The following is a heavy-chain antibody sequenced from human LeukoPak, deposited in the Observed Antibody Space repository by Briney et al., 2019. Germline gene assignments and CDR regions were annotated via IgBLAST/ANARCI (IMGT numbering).Heavy chain of an antibody. CDR2: INHSGST. CDR3: ARDPWEDIVVVVAATPDY. V-gene: IGHV4-34*01. J-gene: IGHJ4*02. D-gene: IGHD2-15*01. CDR1: GGSFSGYY. Sequence: SETLSLTCAVYGGSFSGYYWSWIRQPPGKGLEWIGEINHSGSTNYNPSLKSRVTISVDTSKNQFSLKLSSVTAADTAVYYCARDPWEDIVVVVAATPDYWGQGTLVTVSS.